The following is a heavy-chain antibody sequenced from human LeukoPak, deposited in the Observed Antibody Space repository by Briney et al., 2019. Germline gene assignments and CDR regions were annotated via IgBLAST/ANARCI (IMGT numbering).Heavy chain of an antibody. J-gene: IGHJ4*02. CDR1: GFIFSSYG. D-gene: IGHD1-26*01. Sequence: GRSLRLSCAASGFIFSSYGMHWVRQAPGQGLKSVAVIWYDGSSKLYADSVKGRFIISRDNSNNTLHLKLNSLRAEDTAVYYCAREWDLRSFDHWGQGTLVSVSS. CDR2: IWYDGSSK. V-gene: IGHV3-33*01. CDR3: AREWDLRSFDH.